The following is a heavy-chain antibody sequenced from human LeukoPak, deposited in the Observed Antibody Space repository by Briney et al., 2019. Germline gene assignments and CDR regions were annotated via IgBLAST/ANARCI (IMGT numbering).Heavy chain of an antibody. D-gene: IGHD2-2*01. CDR2: IYTSGST. V-gene: IGHV4-4*07. Sequence: PSETLSLTCTVSGGSISSYYWSWIRQPAGKGLEWIGRIYTSGSTNYNPSLKSRVTMSVDTSKNQFSLKLSSVTAADTAVYYCARASIVVAPGAFDIWGQGTMVTVSS. CDR3: ARASIVVAPGAFDI. J-gene: IGHJ3*02. CDR1: GGSISSYY.